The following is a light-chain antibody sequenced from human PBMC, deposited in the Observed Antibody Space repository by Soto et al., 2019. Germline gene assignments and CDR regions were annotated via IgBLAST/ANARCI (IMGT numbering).Light chain of an antibody. CDR3: QEFTAVPT. CDR1: QAIYTY. V-gene: IGKV1-27*01. J-gene: IGKJ4*01. CDR2: AAS. Sequence: DIQMTQSPSSLSASVGDTVTITCQASQAIYTYLAWYQQKPGKVPTLLLSAASTLQSGVPSRVSGSVSGTDFTLTICSLQPEDGATSYCQEFTAVPTFGGGTKVEI.